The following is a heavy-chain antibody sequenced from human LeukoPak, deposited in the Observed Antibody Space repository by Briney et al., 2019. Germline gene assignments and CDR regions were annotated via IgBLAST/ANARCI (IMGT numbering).Heavy chain of an antibody. CDR3: ARGDPHADL. Sequence: GGSLRLSCAASGFDLNTYEMNWVRQAPGKGLEWIADITISGHTKNYADSVKGRFTISRDNAGTSLYLQMNGLRVEDTGVYYCARGDPHADLWGQGTLVTVSS. CDR1: GFDLNTYE. J-gene: IGHJ5*02. CDR2: ITISGHTK. V-gene: IGHV3-48*03.